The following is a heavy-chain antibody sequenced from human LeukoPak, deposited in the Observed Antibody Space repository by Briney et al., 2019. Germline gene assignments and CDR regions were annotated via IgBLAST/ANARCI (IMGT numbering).Heavy chain of an antibody. V-gene: IGHV4-59*11. CDR2: VFDSGRT. D-gene: IGHD5-18*01. Sequence: SETLSLTCTLSGGSMTTHHWNWIRQTPGKGLEWIGYVFDSGRTKVNPSLKSRVTLSADTSKNQLSLRLSSVTAADTAMYYCTTIKRGDIFGYFDFWGQGTLVTVSS. CDR1: GGSMTTHH. CDR3: TTIKRGDIFGYFDF. J-gene: IGHJ4*02.